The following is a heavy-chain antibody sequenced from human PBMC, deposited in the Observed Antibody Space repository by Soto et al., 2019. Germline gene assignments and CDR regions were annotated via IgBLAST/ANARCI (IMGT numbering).Heavy chain of an antibody. J-gene: IGHJ6*02. CDR1: GYSFTDYH. D-gene: IGHD2-8*01. Sequence: QVQLVQSGAEVKKPGASVKVSCKASGYSFTDYHIHWVRQAPGQGLEWLGRINPKSGGTSTAQKFQGWVTMTTDTSIRTASMELTRLTSDDTAIYYCARGDSTDCSNSVCSFFYIHNMDFWGQGTTVTVSS. V-gene: IGHV1-2*04. CDR3: ARGDSTDCSNSVCSFFYIHNMDF. CDR2: INPKSGGT.